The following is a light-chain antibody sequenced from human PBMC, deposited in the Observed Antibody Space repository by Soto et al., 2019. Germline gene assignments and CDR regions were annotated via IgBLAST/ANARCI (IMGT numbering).Light chain of an antibody. CDR3: SSYTSSSTRV. Sequence: QSVLAQPASGSGSSGQWHTISCSGNSSDAAGYNYLSWYQQPPGKAPKLMIYEVSNRPSGVSNRFSGSKSGNTASLTISGLQAEDVSDYYCSSYTSSSTRVFGGGTKFTAL. CDR1: SSDAAGYNY. CDR2: EVS. V-gene: IGLV2-14*01. J-gene: IGLJ2*01.